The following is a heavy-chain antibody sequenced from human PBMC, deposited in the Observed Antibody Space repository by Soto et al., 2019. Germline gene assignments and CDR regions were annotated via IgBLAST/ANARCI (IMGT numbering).Heavy chain of an antibody. Sequence: QLQLQESGPGLVKPSETLSLTCTVSGGSISTTNYYWGCIRQPPGKGLEWIGSIYYSGSTYYNPSLKSRVTISVDTSKNQFSLKLSSVTAADTAVYYCAREGRSGYDYGLVYWGQGTLITVSS. CDR3: AREGRSGYDYGLVY. D-gene: IGHD5-12*01. CDR1: GGSISTTNYY. CDR2: IYYSGST. J-gene: IGHJ4*02. V-gene: IGHV4-39*01.